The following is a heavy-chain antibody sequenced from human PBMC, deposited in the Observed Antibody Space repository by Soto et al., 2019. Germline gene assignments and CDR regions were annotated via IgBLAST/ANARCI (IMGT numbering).Heavy chain of an antibody. D-gene: IGHD3-16*01. V-gene: IGHV3-21*01. Sequence: GGSLRLSCAASGFTFSSYSMNWVRQAPGKGLEWVSSISSSSSYIYYADSVKGRFTISRDNAKNSLYLQMNSLRAEDTAVYYCARVPSYDYIWGSYRLQEYYFDYWGQGTLVTVSS. J-gene: IGHJ4*02. CDR3: ARVPSYDYIWGSYRLQEYYFDY. CDR1: GFTFSSYS. CDR2: ISSSSSYI.